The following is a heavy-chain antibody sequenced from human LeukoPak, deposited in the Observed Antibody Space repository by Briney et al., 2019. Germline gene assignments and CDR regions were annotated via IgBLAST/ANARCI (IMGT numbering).Heavy chain of an antibody. V-gene: IGHV4-61*02. CDR1: GGSISSGSYY. CDR2: IYISGST. Sequence: PSQTLSLTCTVSGGSISSGSYYWSWIRQPAGKGLEWIGRIYISGSTNYNPSLKSRVTISVDTSKNQFSLKLSSVTAADTAVYYCARDLDFWSGYFAMDVWGKGTTVTVSS. D-gene: IGHD3-3*01. CDR3: ARDLDFWSGYFAMDV. J-gene: IGHJ6*03.